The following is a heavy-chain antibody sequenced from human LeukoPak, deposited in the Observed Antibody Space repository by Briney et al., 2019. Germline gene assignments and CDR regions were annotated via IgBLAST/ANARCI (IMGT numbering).Heavy chain of an antibody. CDR2: INPSSGGT. CDR3: ARTQLWQKGYEFDY. CDR1: GYTFTGYY. V-gene: IGHV1-2*02. J-gene: IGHJ4*02. Sequence: ASVKVSCKASGYTFTGYYMHWVRQAPGQGLEWMGWINPSSGGTNYAQKFQGRVTMTRDTSISTAYMELSRLRSDDTAVYYCARTQLWQKGYEFDYWGQGTLVTVSS. D-gene: IGHD5-18*01.